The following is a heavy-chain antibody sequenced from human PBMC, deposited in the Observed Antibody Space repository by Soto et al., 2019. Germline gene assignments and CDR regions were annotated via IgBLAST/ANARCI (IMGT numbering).Heavy chain of an antibody. CDR1: GFTFSSYA. J-gene: IGHJ6*02. D-gene: IGHD6-13*01. CDR2: ISYDGSNK. CDR3: ARARGIGPTDYYYYGMDV. V-gene: IGHV3-30-3*01. Sequence: QVQLVESGGGVVQPGRSLRLSCAASGFTFSSYAMHWVRQAPGKGLEWVAVISYDGSNKYYADSVKGRFTISRDNSKNTLYLQMNSLRAEDTAVYYCARARGIGPTDYYYYGMDVWSQGTTVTVSS.